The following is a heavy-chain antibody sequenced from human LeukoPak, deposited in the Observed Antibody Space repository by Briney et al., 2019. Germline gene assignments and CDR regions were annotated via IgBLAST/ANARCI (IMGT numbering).Heavy chain of an antibody. D-gene: IGHD5-18*01. CDR2: IYYSGST. J-gene: IGHJ4*02. Sequence: SETLSLTCTVSGGSISSYYWSWIRQPPGKGLEWIGYIYYSGSTYYNPSLKSRVTISVDTSKNQFSLKLSSVTAADTAVYYCARDSFKGIQLPTDWGQGTLVTVSS. CDR3: ARDSFKGIQLPTD. CDR1: GGSISSYY. V-gene: IGHV4-59*12.